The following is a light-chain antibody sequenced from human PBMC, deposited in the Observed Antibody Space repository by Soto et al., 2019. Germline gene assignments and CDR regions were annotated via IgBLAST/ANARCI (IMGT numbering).Light chain of an antibody. CDR1: QSVSSSY. V-gene: IGKV3-20*01. CDR3: QQYGSSPPKLT. Sequence: EIVFTQSPGTLSLFPGERATLSCRASQSVSSSYLAWYQQKPGQAPRLLIYGASSRATGIPDRFSGSGSGTDFTLTISRLEPEDFAVYYCQQYGSSPPKLTFGGGTKVDIK. J-gene: IGKJ4*01. CDR2: GAS.